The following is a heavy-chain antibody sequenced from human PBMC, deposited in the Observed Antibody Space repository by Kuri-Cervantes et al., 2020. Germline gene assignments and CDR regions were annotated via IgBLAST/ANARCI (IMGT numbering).Heavy chain of an antibody. J-gene: IGHJ5*02. Sequence: GGSLRLSCAASGFTFSYYDMHWVRQAPGKGLEWVAVISYDGSNKYYADSVKGRFTISRDNAKNSLYLQMNSLRDEDTAVYYCARNYGSGSYYNWFDPWGQGTLVTVSS. CDR2: ISYDGSNK. CDR1: GFTFSYYD. V-gene: IGHV3-30-3*01. CDR3: ARNYGSGSYYNWFDP. D-gene: IGHD3-10*01.